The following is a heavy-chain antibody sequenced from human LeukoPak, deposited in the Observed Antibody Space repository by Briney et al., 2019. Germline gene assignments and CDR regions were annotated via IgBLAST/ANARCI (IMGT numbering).Heavy chain of an antibody. J-gene: IGHJ5*02. Sequence: PSETLSLTCTVAGDSISGSNYLWGWIRQPPGKGLEWLGTVHHTGRAFYNPSLRGRTTVSVGTSKNQFSLKLTSVTAADTAVYYCAREPDAWGQGTLVTVSS. V-gene: IGHV4-39*07. CDR1: GDSISGSNYL. CDR2: VHHTGRA. CDR3: AREPDA.